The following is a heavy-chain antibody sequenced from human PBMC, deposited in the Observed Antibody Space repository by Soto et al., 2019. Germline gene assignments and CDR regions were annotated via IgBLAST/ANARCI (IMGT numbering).Heavy chain of an antibody. V-gene: IGHV1-18*04. D-gene: IGHD3-3*01. CDR2: ISAYNGNT. CDR1: GYTFTSYG. J-gene: IGHJ6*02. Sequence: GASVKVSCKASGYTFTSYGISWLRQAPGQGLEWMGWISAYNGNTNYAQKLQGRVTVTTDTSTSTAYMELRSLRSDDTAVYYCARYDFWSGYRYYYYYYGMDVWGQGTTVTVSS. CDR3: ARYDFWSGYRYYYYYYGMDV.